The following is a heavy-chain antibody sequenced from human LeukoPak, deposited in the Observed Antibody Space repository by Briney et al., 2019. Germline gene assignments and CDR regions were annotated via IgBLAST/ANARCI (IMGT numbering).Heavy chain of an antibody. CDR1: GFTFSSYA. CDR3: ARDTLYDFWSGPYNDAFDI. V-gene: IGHV3-7*01. J-gene: IGHJ3*02. D-gene: IGHD3-3*01. CDR2: IKQDGSEK. Sequence: GGSLRLSCAASGFTFSSYAMSWVRQAPGKGLEWVANIKQDGSEKYYVDSVKGRFTISRDNAKNSLYLQMNSLRAEDTAVYYCARDTLYDFWSGPYNDAFDIWGQGTMVTVSS.